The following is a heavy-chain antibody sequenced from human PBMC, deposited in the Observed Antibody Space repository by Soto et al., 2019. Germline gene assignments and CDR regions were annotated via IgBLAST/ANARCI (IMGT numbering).Heavy chain of an antibody. J-gene: IGHJ4*02. V-gene: IGHV3-23*01. CDR3: AKDNTYGDYEYFDY. Sequence: GGSLRLSCVASGFPFSSYAMSWVRQAPGKGLEWVSAISGSGGSTYYADSVKGRFTISRDNSKNTLYLQMNSLRAEDTAVYYCAKDNTYGDYEYFDYWGQGTRVTVSS. CDR1: GFPFSSYA. CDR2: ISGSGGST. D-gene: IGHD4-17*01.